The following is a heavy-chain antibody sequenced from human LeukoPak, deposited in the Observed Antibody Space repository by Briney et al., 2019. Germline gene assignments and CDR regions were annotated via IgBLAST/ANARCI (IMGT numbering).Heavy chain of an antibody. V-gene: IGHV4-39*07. D-gene: IGHD2-15*01. J-gene: IGHJ6*03. CDR1: GGSISSSSYY. Sequence: PSETLSLTCTVSGGSISSSSYYWAWIRQPPGKGLEWIESIHYSGSTYYNPSLQSRVTISIDTSKNQFSLKLRFVTAADTAVYYCARVRCSGGSCPYYYYYYYMDVWGKGTTVTVSS. CDR2: IHYSGST. CDR3: ARVRCSGGSCPYYYYYYYMDV.